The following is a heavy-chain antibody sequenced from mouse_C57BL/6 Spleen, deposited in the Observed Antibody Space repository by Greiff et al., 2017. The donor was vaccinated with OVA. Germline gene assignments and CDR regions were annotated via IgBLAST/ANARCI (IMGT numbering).Heavy chain of an antibody. V-gene: IGHV6-3*01. CDR2: IRLKSDYYAT. J-gene: IGHJ2*01. CDR1: GFTFSNYW. Sequence: EVKLVESGGGLVQPGGSMKLSCVASGFTFSNYWMNWVRQSPEKGLEWVAQIRLKSDYYATHYAESVKGRFIISRDDSKRSVYLQMNNIRAEDTGIYYCTYSNVYWGQGTTLTVSS. CDR3: TYSNVY. D-gene: IGHD2-5*01.